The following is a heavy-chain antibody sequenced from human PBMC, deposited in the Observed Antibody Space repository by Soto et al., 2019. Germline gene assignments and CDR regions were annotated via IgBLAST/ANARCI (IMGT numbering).Heavy chain of an antibody. V-gene: IGHV3-49*05. Sequence: EVQLVESGGGLVKPGRSLRLSCTASGFTFGDYAMSWFRQAPGKGLEWVGFIRSKAYGGTTEYAASVKGRFTISRDDSKSIAYLQMNSLKTEDTAVYYCTRVVNYYDSSGGSWFDPWGQGTLVTVSS. CDR2: IRSKAYGGTT. CDR1: GFTFGDYA. CDR3: TRVVNYYDSSGGSWFDP. D-gene: IGHD3-22*01. J-gene: IGHJ5*02.